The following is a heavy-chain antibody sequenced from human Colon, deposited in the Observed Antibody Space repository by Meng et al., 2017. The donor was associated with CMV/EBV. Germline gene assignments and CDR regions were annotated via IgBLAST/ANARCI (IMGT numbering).Heavy chain of an antibody. CDR1: GYTFDNYY. CDR3: ARGSFYDKPDF. D-gene: IGHD2/OR15-2a*01. V-gene: IGHV1-46*02. J-gene: IGHJ4*02. Sequence: SSKASGYTFDNYYMRWVRGAPGQGLEWMGIINPISGSTTYAQKFRGTVTVTRDTYTSTVYMELSSLRSEDTAVYYCARGSFYDKPDFWGQGTLVTVSS. CDR2: INPISGST.